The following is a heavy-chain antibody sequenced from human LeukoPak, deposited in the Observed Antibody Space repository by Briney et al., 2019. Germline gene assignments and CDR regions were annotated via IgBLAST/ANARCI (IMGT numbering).Heavy chain of an antibody. J-gene: IGHJ3*01. CDR1: GFTVSSNY. V-gene: IGHV3-53*01. D-gene: IGHD3-22*01. CDR3: ARDLDYYDSSGYYTV. CDR2: IYSGGST. Sequence: GGSLRLSCAASGFTVSSNYMSWVRQAPGKGLEWVSVIYSGGSTYYADSVKGRFTISRDNSKNTLYLQMNSQRAEDTAVYYCARDLDYYDSSGYYTVWGQGTMVTVSS.